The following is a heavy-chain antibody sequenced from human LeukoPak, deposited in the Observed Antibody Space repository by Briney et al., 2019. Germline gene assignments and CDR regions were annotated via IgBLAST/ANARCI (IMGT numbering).Heavy chain of an antibody. CDR2: IRYDGSNK. J-gene: IGHJ4*02. Sequence: PGGSLRLSCAASGFTFSSYGMHWVRQAPGKGLEWVAFIRYDGSNKYYADSVKGRITISRDNSKNTLYLQMNSLRADDTAVYYCAKDRGGGWYVSFDFWGQGTLVTVSS. CDR1: GFTFSSYG. V-gene: IGHV3-30*02. D-gene: IGHD6-19*01. CDR3: AKDRGGGWYVSFDF.